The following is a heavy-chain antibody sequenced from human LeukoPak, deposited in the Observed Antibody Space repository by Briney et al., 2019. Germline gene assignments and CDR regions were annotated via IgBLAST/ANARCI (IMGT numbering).Heavy chain of an antibody. Sequence: GESLNISCKVAGYKFTSCLVAWVRQMPGIGLEWMGIIFPGDSDTRYSPSFQGQVTISADKSISTAYLQWSSLKASDTAIYYCARRRGYTSSWYDYWGQGTLVTVSS. CDR2: IFPGDSDT. V-gene: IGHV5-51*01. D-gene: IGHD6-13*01. CDR1: GYKFTSCL. J-gene: IGHJ4*02. CDR3: ARRRGYTSSWYDY.